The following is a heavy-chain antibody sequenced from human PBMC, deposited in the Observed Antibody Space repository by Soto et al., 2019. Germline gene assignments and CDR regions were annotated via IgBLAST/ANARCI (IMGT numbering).Heavy chain of an antibody. D-gene: IGHD3-16*01. CDR1: GGSISSSSYY. CDR3: ARRGSYYGMDV. J-gene: IGHJ6*02. V-gene: IGHV4-39*01. Sequence: SETLSLTCTVSGGSISSSSYYWGWIRQPPGKGLEWIGSIYYSGSTYYNPSLKSRVTISVDTSKNQFSLKLSSVTAADTAVYYCARRGSYYGMDVWGQGTTVTSP. CDR2: IYYSGST.